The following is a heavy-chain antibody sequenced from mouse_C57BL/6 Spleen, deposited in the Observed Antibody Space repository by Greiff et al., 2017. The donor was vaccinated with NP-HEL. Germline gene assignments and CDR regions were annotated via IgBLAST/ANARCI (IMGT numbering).Heavy chain of an antibody. CDR3: TRGGVDYGYAMDY. CDR1: GFTFSSYA. J-gene: IGHJ4*01. D-gene: IGHD2-4*01. CDR2: ISSGGDYI. Sequence: EVKLVESGEGLVKPGGSLKLSCAASGFTFSSYAMSWVRQTPEKRLEWVAYISSGGDYIYYADTVKGRFTISRDNARNTLYLQMSSLKSEDTAMYYCTRGGVDYGYAMDYWGQGTSVTVSS. V-gene: IGHV5-9-1*02.